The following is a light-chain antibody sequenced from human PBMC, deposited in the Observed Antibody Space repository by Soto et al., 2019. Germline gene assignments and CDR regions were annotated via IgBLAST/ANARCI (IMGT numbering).Light chain of an antibody. V-gene: IGKV1-39*01. J-gene: IGKJ4*01. CDR3: LQTYSVPLT. Sequence: DIQMTQSPSSLSASVGDRVTITCRASQSPSSYVNWYQQKPGKAPKLLIYAVSSLPSGVPSRFSGSGSGTDFTLTISSLQPEDFATYFCLQTYSVPLTFGRGTKVEIK. CDR2: AVS. CDR1: QSPSSY.